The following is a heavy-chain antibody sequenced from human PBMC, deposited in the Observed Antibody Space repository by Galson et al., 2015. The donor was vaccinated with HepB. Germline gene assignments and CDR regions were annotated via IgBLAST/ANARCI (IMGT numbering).Heavy chain of an antibody. J-gene: IGHJ4*02. CDR2: ISAYNGNT. CDR3: ARVSYYYGSGSYYSDDY. D-gene: IGHD3-10*01. V-gene: IGHV1-18*04. Sequence: QSGAEVKKPGASVKVSCKASGYTFTSYGISWVRQAPGQGLEWMGWISAYNGNTNYAQKLQGRVTMTTDTSTSTAYMELRSLRSDDTAVYYCARVSYYYGSGSYYSDDYWGQGTLVTVSS. CDR1: GYTFTSYG.